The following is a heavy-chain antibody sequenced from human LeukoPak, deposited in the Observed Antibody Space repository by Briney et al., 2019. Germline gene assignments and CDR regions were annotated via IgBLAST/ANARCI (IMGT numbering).Heavy chain of an antibody. Sequence: QPGRSLRLSCAASGFIFSTYGMNWVRQAPGKGLEWVAIMSYDGTTKYYADSVKGRFTVSRDTSKSTLYLQMDSLRPEDTAVYYCARVYGRGILGALDYWGQGTLVTVSS. CDR3: ARVYGRGILGALDY. J-gene: IGHJ4*02. CDR2: MSYDGTTK. V-gene: IGHV3-30*03. D-gene: IGHD1-26*01. CDR1: GFIFSTYG.